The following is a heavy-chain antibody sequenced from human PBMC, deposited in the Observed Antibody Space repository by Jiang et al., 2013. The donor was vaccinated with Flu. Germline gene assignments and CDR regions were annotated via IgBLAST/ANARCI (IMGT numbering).Heavy chain of an antibody. D-gene: IGHD4-17*01. CDR2: IKQDGSEK. CDR1: GFTFSSYW. V-gene: IGHV3-7*01. J-gene: IGHJ4*02. Sequence: EVQLVESGGGLVQPGGSLRLSCAASGFTFSSYWMSWVRQAPGKGLEWVANIKQDGSEKYYVDSVKGRFTISRDNAKNSLYLQMNSLRAEDTAVYYCASDSTVTTFDSGGYWGQGTLVTVSS. CDR3: ASDSTVTTFDSGGY.